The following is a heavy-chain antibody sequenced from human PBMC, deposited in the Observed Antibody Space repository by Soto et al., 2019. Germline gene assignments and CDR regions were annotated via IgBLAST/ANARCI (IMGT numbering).Heavy chain of an antibody. CDR2: LVVGSGNT. D-gene: IGHD3-22*01. V-gene: IGHV1-58*01. J-gene: IGHJ4*02. CDR1: GFMFTSSA. Sequence: SVKVSCKTSGFMFTSSAVQWVRQARGQRLEWIGWLVVGSGNTHYAQHFQERVTLTRDMSTGTAYMELNSLKTEDTAVYYCTTERANYYDTSGFPHDYYFDYWGQGTLVTVSS. CDR3: TTERANYYDTSGFPHDYYFDY.